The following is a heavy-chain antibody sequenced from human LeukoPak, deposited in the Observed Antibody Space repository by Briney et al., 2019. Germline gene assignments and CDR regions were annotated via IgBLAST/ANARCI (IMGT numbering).Heavy chain of an antibody. J-gene: IGHJ4*02. V-gene: IGHV4-39*07. CDR2: IYYSGST. Sequence: SETLSLTCTVSGGSISSSSYYWGWIRQPPGKGLEWIGSIYYSGSTYYNPSLKSRVTISVDTSKNQFSLKLSSVTAADTAVYYCARGGDRSFDYWGQGTLVTVSS. CDR3: ARGGDRSFDY. D-gene: IGHD3-10*01. CDR1: GGSISSSSYY.